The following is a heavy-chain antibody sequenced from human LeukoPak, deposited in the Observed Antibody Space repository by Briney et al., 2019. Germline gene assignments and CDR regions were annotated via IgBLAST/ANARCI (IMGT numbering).Heavy chain of an antibody. CDR1: GFTFSSCA. Sequence: GGSLRLSCAASGFTFSSCAMHWVRQAPGKGLEWVAVISYDGSNKYYADSVKGRFTISRDNSKNTLYLQMNSLRAEDTAVYYCARDGGYSSSWYDFDYWGQGTLVTVSS. CDR3: ARDGGYSSSWYDFDY. CDR2: ISYDGSNK. V-gene: IGHV3-30*04. J-gene: IGHJ4*02. D-gene: IGHD6-13*01.